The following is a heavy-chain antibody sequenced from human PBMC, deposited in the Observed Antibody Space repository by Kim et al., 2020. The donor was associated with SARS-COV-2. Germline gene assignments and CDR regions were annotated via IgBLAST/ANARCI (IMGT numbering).Heavy chain of an antibody. Sequence: GGSLRLSCAASGFTFSSYAMSWVRQAPGKGLEWVSAISGSGGSTYYADSVKGRFTISRDNSKNTLYLQMNSLRAEDTAVYYCAKDLSTGGIAVAAHDAFDIWGQGTMVTVSS. CDR1: GFTFSSYA. V-gene: IGHV3-23*01. J-gene: IGHJ3*02. D-gene: IGHD6-19*01. CDR2: ISGSGGST. CDR3: AKDLSTGGIAVAAHDAFDI.